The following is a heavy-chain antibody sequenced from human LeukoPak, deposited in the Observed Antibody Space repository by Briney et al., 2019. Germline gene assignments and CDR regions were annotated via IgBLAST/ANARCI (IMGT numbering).Heavy chain of an antibody. D-gene: IGHD2-2*02. V-gene: IGHV3-21*01. CDR3: AREPLYLGYCSSTSCYSI. J-gene: IGHJ3*02. CDR2: ISSSSSYI. CDR1: GFTFSSYS. Sequence: PGGSLRLSCAASGFTFSSYSMNWVRQAPGKGLEWVSSISSSSSYIYYADSVKGRFTISRDNAKNSLYLQMNSLRAEDTAVYYCAREPLYLGYCSSTSCYSIWGQGTMVTVSS.